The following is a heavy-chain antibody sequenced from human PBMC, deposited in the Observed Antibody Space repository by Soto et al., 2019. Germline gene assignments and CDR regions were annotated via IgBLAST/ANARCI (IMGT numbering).Heavy chain of an antibody. CDR2: IYYSRSP. V-gene: IGHV4-30-4*01. CDR1: GGSISSGDYY. Sequence: TVSGGSISSGDYYWSWSRQPPRKRLEWIGYIYYSRSPYYNPSLKRRDTISVDTSKNQFSLRLSSLPAADTGVYYCARDYGSVSYYRTWGQGTLVTISS. J-gene: IGHJ5*02. D-gene: IGHD3-10*01. CDR3: ARDYGSVSYYRT.